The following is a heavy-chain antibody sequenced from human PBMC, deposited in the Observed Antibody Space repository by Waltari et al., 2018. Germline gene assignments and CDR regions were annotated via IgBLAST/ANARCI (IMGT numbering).Heavy chain of an antibody. CDR2: IKPDGSQT. V-gene: IGHV3-7*01. CDR3: ARDPARRADY. Sequence: EVQLVESGGGLVQPGGSLSLSCVASGVTLSNYWMHWVRQAPGKGLEWVAHIKPDGSQTDYVDSVKGRFAISRDNARNSLYLQMNSLRADDTAIYYCARDPARRADYWGQGTLVTVSS. J-gene: IGHJ4*02. CDR1: GVTLSNYW.